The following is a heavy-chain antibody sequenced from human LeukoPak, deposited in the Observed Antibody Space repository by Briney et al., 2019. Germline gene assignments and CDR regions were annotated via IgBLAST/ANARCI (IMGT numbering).Heavy chain of an antibody. V-gene: IGHV4-61*02. CDR2: IYTSGST. D-gene: IGHD3-3*01. CDR1: GGSISSGGYY. J-gene: IGHJ3*02. Sequence: SETLSLTCTVSGGSISSGGYYWSWIRQHPGKGLEWIGRIYTSGSTNYNPSLKSRVTMSVDTSKNQFSLKLSSVTAADTAVYYCARVLTSGYITGAFDIWGQGTMVTVSS. CDR3: ARVLTSGYITGAFDI.